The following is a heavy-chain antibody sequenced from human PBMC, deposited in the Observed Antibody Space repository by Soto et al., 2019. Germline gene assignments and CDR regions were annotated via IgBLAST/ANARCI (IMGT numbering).Heavy chain of an antibody. J-gene: IGHJ4*02. V-gene: IGHV4-34*01. CDR2: INHSGST. D-gene: IGHD3-22*01. Sequence: SETLSLTCAVYGGSFSGYYWSWIRQPPGKGLEWIGEINHSGSTNYNPSLKSRVTISVDTSKNQFSLKLSSVTAADTAVYYCAGLYPYESSGYHLNYWGQGALVTVSS. CDR3: AGLYPYESSGYHLNY. CDR1: GGSFSGYY.